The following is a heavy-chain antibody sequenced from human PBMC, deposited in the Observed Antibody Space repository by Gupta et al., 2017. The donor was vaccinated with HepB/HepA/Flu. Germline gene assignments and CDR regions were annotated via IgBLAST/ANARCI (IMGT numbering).Heavy chain of an antibody. CDR2: ISYDGSNK. J-gene: IGHJ6*02. Sequence: QVQLVESGGGVVQPGMSLRLSCAASAFTFSSYALHWFRQAPGKGLEWVAVISYDGSNKYYADSVKGRVTISRDNSKNTLYLQMNSLRAEDTAVYYCARSIGDYGDYWYYYYGMDVWGQGTTVTVSS. D-gene: IGHD4-17*01. V-gene: IGHV3-30-3*01. CDR3: ARSIGDYGDYWYYYYGMDV. CDR1: AFTFSSYA.